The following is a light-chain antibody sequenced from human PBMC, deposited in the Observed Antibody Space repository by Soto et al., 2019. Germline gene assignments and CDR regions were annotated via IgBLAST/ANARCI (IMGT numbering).Light chain of an antibody. Sequence: DIPMTQSPSSLSASVGDRVTITCRASQSISSYLNWYQQKPGKAPKLLIYAASSLQSGVPSRFSGSGSGTDFTLTISSLQPEDFATYYCQQSYSTRCTFGQGTKLEIK. V-gene: IGKV1-39*01. CDR1: QSISSY. J-gene: IGKJ2*02. CDR2: AAS. CDR3: QQSYSTRCT.